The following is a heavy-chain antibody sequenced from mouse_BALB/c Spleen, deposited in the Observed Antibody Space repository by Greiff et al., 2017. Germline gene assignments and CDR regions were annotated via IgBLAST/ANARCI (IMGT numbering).Heavy chain of an antibody. Sequence: DVKLVESGGGLVKPGGSLKLSCAASGFTFSSYAMSWVRQTPEKRLEWVATISSGGSYTYYPDSVKGRFTISRDNAKNTLYLQMSSLRSEDTAMYYCANQIFDYWGQGTTLTVSS. CDR3: ANQIFDY. J-gene: IGHJ2*01. V-gene: IGHV5-9-3*01. CDR1: GFTFSSYA. CDR2: ISSGGSYT.